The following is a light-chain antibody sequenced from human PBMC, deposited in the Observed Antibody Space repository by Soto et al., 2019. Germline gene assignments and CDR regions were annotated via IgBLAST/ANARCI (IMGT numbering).Light chain of an antibody. CDR1: QSVSSN. CDR2: GAS. V-gene: IGKV3-15*01. J-gene: IGKJ5*01. Sequence: EIVMRQSPATLSVSPGERGTLSCRASQSVSSNLAWYQQKPGQAPRVLIYGASTRDTGIPARFSGSGSGTDCTLTISSLEPEDSAVYYCQQRHMWPITFGQGTRLEIK. CDR3: QQRHMWPIT.